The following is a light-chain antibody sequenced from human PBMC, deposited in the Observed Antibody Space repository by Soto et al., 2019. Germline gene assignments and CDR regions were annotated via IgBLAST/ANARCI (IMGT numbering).Light chain of an antibody. CDR2: AAS. V-gene: IGKV3-20*01. Sequence: ETVLTQSPGTLSLSPGERATLFCRTSQSVSNNYLAWYQQKPGQAPRLLIFAASLRATGIPDRFSGSGSGTDFTLTISRLEPEDFAVYYCQQYGTSPLYTFGQGTKLEIK. J-gene: IGKJ2*01. CDR3: QQYGTSPLYT. CDR1: QSVSNNY.